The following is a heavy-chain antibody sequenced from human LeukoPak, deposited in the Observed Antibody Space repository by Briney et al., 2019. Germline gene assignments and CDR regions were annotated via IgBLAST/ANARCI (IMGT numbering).Heavy chain of an antibody. D-gene: IGHD3-22*01. CDR3: ARDGRYYDSSGYRGAFYYYYGMDV. CDR2: INSDGSST. CDR1: GFTFSSYW. J-gene: IGHJ6*02. V-gene: IGHV3-74*01. Sequence: GGSLRLSCAASGFTFSSYWMHWVRQAPGKGLVWVSHINSDGSSTSYADSVKGRFTISRDNSKNTLYLQMNSLRAEDTAVYYCARDGRYYDSSGYRGAFYYYYGMDVWGQGTTVTVSS.